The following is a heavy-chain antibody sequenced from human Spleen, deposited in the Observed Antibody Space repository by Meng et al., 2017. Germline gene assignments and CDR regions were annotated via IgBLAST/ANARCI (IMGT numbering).Heavy chain of an antibody. J-gene: IGHJ4*02. Sequence: QVQLQESGLGLVKPSQTLSLTCDGFGGSISNDQWWSWVRQPPGKGLEWIGEIYHSGRTNYNPSVKSRVSMSVDKSQNQFSLKLSSVAAADTAVYYCTTLYGDSISWGQGTLVTVSS. V-gene: IGHV4-4*02. CDR3: TTLYGDSIS. CDR2: IYHSGRT. D-gene: IGHD4-17*01. CDR1: GGSISNDQW.